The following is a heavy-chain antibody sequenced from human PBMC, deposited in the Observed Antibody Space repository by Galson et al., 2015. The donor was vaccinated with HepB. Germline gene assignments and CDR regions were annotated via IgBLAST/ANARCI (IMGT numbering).Heavy chain of an antibody. CDR3: ARDQRLRFVLGGDWFDP. D-gene: IGHD5-12*01. J-gene: IGHJ5*02. Sequence: SVKVSCKASGGTFSSYAISWVRQAPGQGLEWMGGIIPIFGTANYAQKFQGRVTITADESTSTAYMELSSLRSEDTAVYYCARDQRLRFVLGGDWFDPWGQGTLVTVSS. CDR2: IIPIFGTA. CDR1: GGTFSSYA. V-gene: IGHV1-69*13.